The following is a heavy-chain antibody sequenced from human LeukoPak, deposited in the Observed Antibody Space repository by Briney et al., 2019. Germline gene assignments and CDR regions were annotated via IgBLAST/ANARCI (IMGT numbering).Heavy chain of an antibody. D-gene: IGHD2-2*01. V-gene: IGHV4-38-2*02. CDR1: GYSISSGYY. J-gene: IGHJ4*02. CDR3: ARGGHPDIVVVPAAMEGGYYFDY. Sequence: SETLSLTCTVSGYSISSGYYWGWIRQPPGKGLEWIGGIYHSGSTYYNPSLKSRVTISVDTSKNQFSLKLSSVTAADTAVYYCARGGHPDIVVVPAAMEGGYYFDYWGQGTLVTVSS. CDR2: IYHSGST.